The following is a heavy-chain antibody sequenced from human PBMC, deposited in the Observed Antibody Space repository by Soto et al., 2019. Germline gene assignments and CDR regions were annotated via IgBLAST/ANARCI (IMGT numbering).Heavy chain of an antibody. Sequence: QLQLQESGPGLVKPSETLSLTCTVSGGSISSSSYYWGWIRQPPGKGLEWIGSIYYSWSTYCNPSLKSRVTISVDTSKNQFSLQLSSVTAADTAVYYCARRYSYGYDWGQGTLVTVSS. J-gene: IGHJ4*02. CDR1: GGSISSSSYY. CDR2: IYYSWST. D-gene: IGHD5-18*01. CDR3: ARRYSYGYD. V-gene: IGHV4-39*01.